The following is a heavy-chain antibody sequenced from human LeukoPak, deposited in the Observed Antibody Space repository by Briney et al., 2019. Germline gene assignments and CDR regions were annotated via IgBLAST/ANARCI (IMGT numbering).Heavy chain of an antibody. V-gene: IGHV3-66*01. J-gene: IGHJ4*02. CDR1: GFTVSSNY. Sequence: GGSLRLSCAASGFTVSSNYMSWVRQAPGKGLEWVSVIYSGGSTYYADSVKGRFTISRDNSKNTLYLQMNSLRAEDTAVYYCARDSHDGDHFDYWGQGTLVTVSS. D-gene: IGHD4-17*01. CDR3: ARDSHDGDHFDY. CDR2: IYSGGST.